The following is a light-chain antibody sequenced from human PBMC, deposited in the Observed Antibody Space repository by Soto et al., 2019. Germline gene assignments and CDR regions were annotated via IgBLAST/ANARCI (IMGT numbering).Light chain of an antibody. V-gene: IGLV2-8*01. J-gene: IGLJ2*01. Sequence: QSALTQPPSASGSPGQSVTISCTGTSSDVGGYNYVSWYQHHPGKAPKLMIYEVSKRPSGVPDRFSGSKSGNTASLTVSGLQAEDEPDYYCNSYAGSNNVVFGGGTKLTVL. CDR2: EVS. CDR1: SSDVGGYNY. CDR3: NSYAGSNNVV.